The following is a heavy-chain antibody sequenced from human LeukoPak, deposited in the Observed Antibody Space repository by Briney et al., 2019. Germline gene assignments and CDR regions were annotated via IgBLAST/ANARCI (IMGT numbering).Heavy chain of an antibody. CDR3: ASGTYYYDSSAPYYFDY. J-gene: IGHJ4*02. CDR1: GFTFSSYA. D-gene: IGHD3-22*01. CDR2: ISGSGGST. Sequence: GGSLRLSCAASGFTFSSYAMSWVRQAPGKGLEWVSAISGSGGSTYYADSVKGRFTISRDNSKNTLYLQMNSLRAEDTAVYYCASGTYYYDSSAPYYFDYWGQGTLVTVSS. V-gene: IGHV3-23*01.